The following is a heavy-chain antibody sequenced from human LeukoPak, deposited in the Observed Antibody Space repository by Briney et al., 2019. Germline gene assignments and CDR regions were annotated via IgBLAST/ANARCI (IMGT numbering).Heavy chain of an antibody. Sequence: PSETLSLTCTVSGGSISSYYWSWIRQPPGKGLEWIGYIYYSGSTYYNPSLKSRATISVDTSKNQFSLNLSSVTAADTAVYYCARDKDYSNYFDYWGQGTLVTVSS. V-gene: IGHV4-59*01. CDR2: IYYSGST. J-gene: IGHJ4*02. D-gene: IGHD4-11*01. CDR3: ARDKDYSNYFDY. CDR1: GGSISSYY.